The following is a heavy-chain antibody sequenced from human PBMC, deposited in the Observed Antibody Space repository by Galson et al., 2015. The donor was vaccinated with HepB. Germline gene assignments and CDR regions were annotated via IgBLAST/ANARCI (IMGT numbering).Heavy chain of an antibody. CDR3: ARRPRELGYDY. CDR2: IKEDGGEK. Sequence: SLRLSCAASGFTFSNYWMHWARQAPGKGLEWVANIKEDGGEKHYVDSVKGRFTISRDNAKSSLYLQMNNLRAEDAAVYYCARRPRELGYDYWGEGTLVTVSS. D-gene: IGHD1-26*01. J-gene: IGHJ4*02. CDR1: GFTFSNYW. V-gene: IGHV3-7*01.